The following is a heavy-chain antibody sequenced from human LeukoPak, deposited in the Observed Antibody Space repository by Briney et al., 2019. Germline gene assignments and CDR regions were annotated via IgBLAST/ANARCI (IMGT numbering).Heavy chain of an antibody. CDR3: ARELSYYDFWSGLTRANNWFDP. J-gene: IGHJ5*02. CDR2: IYYSGST. D-gene: IGHD3-3*01. Sequence: SETLSLTCTASGGSISSYYWSWIRQPPGKGLEWIGYIYYSGSTNYNPSLKGRVTISVDTSKNQFSLKLSSVTAADTAVYYCARELSYYDFWSGLTRANNWFDPWGQGTLVTVSS. CDR1: GGSISSYY. V-gene: IGHV4-59*01.